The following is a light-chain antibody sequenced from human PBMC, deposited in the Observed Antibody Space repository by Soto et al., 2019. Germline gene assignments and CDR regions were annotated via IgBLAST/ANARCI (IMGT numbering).Light chain of an antibody. V-gene: IGKV3-20*01. Sequence: EIGLTQSPGTLSLSPGERATLSCRARQSISSSYLARYQQKSGQAPRLLVYGASSRATGTPDRFSGSGSETDFTLTISRLEHEDVSVYYCHQPGRSRFTFGPGPKVDIK. CDR1: QSISSSY. CDR2: GAS. CDR3: HQPGRSRFT. J-gene: IGKJ3*01.